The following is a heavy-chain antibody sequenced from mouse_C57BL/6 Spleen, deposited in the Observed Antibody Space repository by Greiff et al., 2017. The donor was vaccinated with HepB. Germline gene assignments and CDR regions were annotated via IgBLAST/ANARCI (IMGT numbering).Heavy chain of an antibody. Sequence: EVKLQESGPGMVKPSQSLSLTCTVTGYSITSCYDWHWIRHFPGNKLEWMGYISYSGSTNYNPSLKSRISITHDTSKNHFFLKLNYVTTEDTATYYCAREGDYYGSSFAYWGQGTLVTVSA. CDR1: GYSITSCYD. V-gene: IGHV3-1*01. CDR3: AREGDYYGSSFAY. D-gene: IGHD1-1*01. CDR2: ISYSGST. J-gene: IGHJ3*01.